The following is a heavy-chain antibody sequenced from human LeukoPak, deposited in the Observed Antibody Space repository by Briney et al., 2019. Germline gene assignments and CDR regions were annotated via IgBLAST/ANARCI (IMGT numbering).Heavy chain of an antibody. V-gene: IGHV1-46*01. Sequence: ASVKVSCKASGYTFTSYYMHWVRQAPGQGLEWMGIINPSGGSTGYAQKFQGRVTMTRDTSTSTVYMELSSLRSEDTAVYYCARIVGPGRVHDAFDIWGQGTMVTVSS. CDR2: INPSGGST. J-gene: IGHJ3*02. CDR3: ARIVGPGRVHDAFDI. CDR1: GYTFTSYY. D-gene: IGHD1-26*01.